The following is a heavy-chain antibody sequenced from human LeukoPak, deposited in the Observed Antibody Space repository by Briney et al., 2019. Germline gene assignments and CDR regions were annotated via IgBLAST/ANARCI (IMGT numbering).Heavy chain of an antibody. J-gene: IGHJ4*02. Sequence: SETLSLTCTVSGGSISSSSYYWGWIRQPPGKGLEWIGSIYYSGSTYYNPSLKSRVTISVDTSKNQFSLELSSVTAADTAVYYCARGRQAYYYGSGSYNYWGQGTLVTVSS. CDR3: ARGRQAYYYGSGSYNY. CDR2: IYYSGST. D-gene: IGHD3-10*01. CDR1: GGSISSSSYY. V-gene: IGHV4-39*01.